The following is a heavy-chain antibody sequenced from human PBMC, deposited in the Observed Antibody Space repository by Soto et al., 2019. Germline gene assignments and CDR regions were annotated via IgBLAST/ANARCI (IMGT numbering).Heavy chain of an antibody. J-gene: IGHJ4*02. D-gene: IGHD2-15*01. Sequence: GGSLRLSCTASGFTFGDYAMSWFRQAPGKGLEWVGFIRSKAYGGTTEYAASVKGRFTISRGDSKSIAYLQMNSLKTEDTAVYYCTKINVAATFDYWGQGTLVTVSS. CDR3: TKINVAATFDY. CDR2: IRSKAYGGTT. CDR1: GFTFGDYA. V-gene: IGHV3-49*03.